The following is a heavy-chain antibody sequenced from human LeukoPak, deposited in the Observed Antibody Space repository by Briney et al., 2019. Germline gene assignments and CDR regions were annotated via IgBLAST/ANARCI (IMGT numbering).Heavy chain of an antibody. CDR1: GYTFTSYD. CDR2: MSPNSGDT. V-gene: IGHV1-8*01. CDR3: ARALVQQWPLPGYYGMDV. J-gene: IGHJ6*02. D-gene: IGHD6-19*01. Sequence: ASVKVSCKASGYTFTSYDFNWVRQATGQRPEWMGWMSPNSGDTGYAQKFQDRVTMTRNTSISTAYMELSSLRSDDTAVYYCARALVQQWPLPGYYGMDVWGQGTTVTVSS.